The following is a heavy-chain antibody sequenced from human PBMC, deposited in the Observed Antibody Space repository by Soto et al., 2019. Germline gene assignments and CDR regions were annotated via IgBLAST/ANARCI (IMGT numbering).Heavy chain of an antibody. CDR1: VFTFGDYS. D-gene: IGHD2-8*01. Sequence: GGSLRLACAASVFTFGDYSMKWVRQAPGKGLEWVANLKRDGRERYYVDSVKGRFSVSRDNAKNSLYLQMNNLRPEDTAVYYCARDVYEILGRVVRRLDSWGQGTLVTVSS. CDR3: ARDVYEILGRVVRRLDS. CDR2: LKRDGRER. V-gene: IGHV3-7*03. J-gene: IGHJ4*02.